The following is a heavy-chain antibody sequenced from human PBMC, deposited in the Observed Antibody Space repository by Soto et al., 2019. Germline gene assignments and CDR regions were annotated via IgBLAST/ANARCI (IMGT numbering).Heavy chain of an antibody. J-gene: IGHJ6*03. D-gene: IGHD6-19*01. CDR3: ARGLGSSGWTQYYYYYYMDV. V-gene: IGHV1-2*04. CDR2: INPNSGGT. Sequence: GSVKVSCKASGYTFTGYYMHWVRQAPGQGLEWMGWINPNSGGTNYAQKFQGWVTMTRDTSISTAYMELSRLRSDDTAVYYCARGLGSSGWTQYYYYYYMDVWGKGTTVTVSS. CDR1: GYTFTGYY.